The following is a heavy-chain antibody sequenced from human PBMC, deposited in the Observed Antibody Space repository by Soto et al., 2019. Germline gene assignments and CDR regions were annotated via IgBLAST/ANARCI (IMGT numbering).Heavy chain of an antibody. CDR2: ISGSDSST. J-gene: IGHJ6*02. CDR3: AKFDGYFYYGMDV. Sequence: PGGSLRLSCVASGFTLRGYAMGWVRQAPGRGLEWVSFISGSDSSTNYADSVKGRSTISRDNSKNTVVLQMNNLRAEDTALYYCAKFDGYFYYGMDVWGQGTPVTVSS. CDR1: GFTLRGYA. V-gene: IGHV3-23*01.